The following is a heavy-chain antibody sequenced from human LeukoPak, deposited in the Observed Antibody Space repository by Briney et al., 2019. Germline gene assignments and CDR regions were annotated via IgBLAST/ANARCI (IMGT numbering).Heavy chain of an antibody. J-gene: IGHJ4*02. V-gene: IGHV3-7*03. CDR3: ASQDYDYVWGSYRGGY. Sequence: GGSLRLSCAASGFTFSSYWMSWVRQAPGKGLEWVASIEQDGSEKYYVDSVKGRSTISRDNAKNSLYLEMNSLRAEDTAVYYCASQDYDYVWGSYRGGYWGQGTLVTVSS. CDR1: GFTFSSYW. D-gene: IGHD3-16*02. CDR2: IEQDGSEK.